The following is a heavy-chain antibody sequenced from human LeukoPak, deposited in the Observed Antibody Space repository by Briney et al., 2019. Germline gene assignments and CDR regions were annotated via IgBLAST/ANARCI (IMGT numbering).Heavy chain of an antibody. Sequence: PGGSLRLSCAASGSTSNKYAMQWVRQSPGKRLEYVSAIGSDGGSPYYADSVKGRFTVSRDSSKNTLYLQMGSLRAEDMAVYYCRFVVAAGDRDYWGRGTLVTVS. D-gene: IGHD6-13*01. CDR1: GSTSNKYA. V-gene: IGHV3-64*02. J-gene: IGHJ4*02. CDR2: IGSDGGSP. CDR3: RFVVAAGDRDY.